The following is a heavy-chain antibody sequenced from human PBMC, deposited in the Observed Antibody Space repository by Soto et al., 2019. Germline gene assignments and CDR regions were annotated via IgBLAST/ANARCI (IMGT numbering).Heavy chain of an antibody. D-gene: IGHD4-17*01. V-gene: IGHV4-31*03. CDR1: GGSISSGGYY. J-gene: IGHJ6*02. CDR3: ARETTVTRSLYYYGMDV. Sequence: PSETLSLTCTVSGGSISSGGYYWSWIRQHPGKGLEWIGYIYYSGSTYYNPSLKSRVTISVDTSKNQFSLKLSSVTAADTAVYYCARETTVTRSLYYYGMDVWGQGTTVTVSS. CDR2: IYYSGST.